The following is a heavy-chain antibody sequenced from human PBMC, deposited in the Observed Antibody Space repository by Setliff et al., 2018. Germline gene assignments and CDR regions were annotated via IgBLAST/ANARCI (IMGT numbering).Heavy chain of an antibody. CDR2: IYHSGST. V-gene: IGHV4-4*03. CDR3: ARGSSSWYALFDY. J-gene: IGHJ4*02. D-gene: IGHD6-13*01. CDR1: GGSISSSNW. Sequence: LRKTLSLTCAVSGGSISSSNWWSWVRQPPGKGLEWIGEIYHSGSTNYNPSLKSRVTISVDKSKNQFSLKLSSVTAADTAVYYCARGSSSWYALFDYWGQGTLVTVSS.